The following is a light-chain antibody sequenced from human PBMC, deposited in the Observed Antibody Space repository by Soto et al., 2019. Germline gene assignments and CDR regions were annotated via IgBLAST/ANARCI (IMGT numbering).Light chain of an antibody. V-gene: IGLV6-57*02. Sequence: NFMLTQPHSVSESPGQTVTISCTGSSGSIASNYVQWYQQRPGSAPTTVIYEDNQRPSGVPDRFSGSIDSSSNSASLTIFGLKTEDEADYYCQSYDSSNVVFGGGTKVTVL. J-gene: IGLJ2*01. CDR1: SGSIASNY. CDR2: EDN. CDR3: QSYDSSNVV.